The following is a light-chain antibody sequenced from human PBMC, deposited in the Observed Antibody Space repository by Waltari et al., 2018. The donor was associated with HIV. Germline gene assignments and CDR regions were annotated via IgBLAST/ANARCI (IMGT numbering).Light chain of an antibody. Sequence: QSYLTQPASVSGSPGQSITITCTATSTDVASYNLVSWYQQHPGKAPKVMIYAVTKRPSGVSNRFSGSKSDNTASLTISGLQAEDEADYYCCSYAGTGTYVFGTGTKVTVL. CDR3: CSYAGTGTYV. CDR2: AVT. V-gene: IGLV2-23*02. CDR1: STDVASYNL. J-gene: IGLJ1*01.